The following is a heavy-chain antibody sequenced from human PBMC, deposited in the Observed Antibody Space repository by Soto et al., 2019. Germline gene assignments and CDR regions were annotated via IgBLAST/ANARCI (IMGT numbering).Heavy chain of an antibody. CDR1: GGTFSSYA. CDR3: ARAGVEMATREFDP. V-gene: IGHV1-69*13. J-gene: IGHJ5*02. D-gene: IGHD5-12*01. CDR2: IIPIFGTA. Sequence: GASVKVSCKASGGTFSSYAISWVRQAPGQGLEWMGGIIPIFGTANYAQKFQGRVTITADESTSTAYMELSSLRSEDTAVYYCARAGVEMATREFDPWGQGTLVTVSS.